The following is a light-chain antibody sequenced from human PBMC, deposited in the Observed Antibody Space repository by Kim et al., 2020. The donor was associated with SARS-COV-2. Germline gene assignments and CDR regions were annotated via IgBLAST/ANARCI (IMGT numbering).Light chain of an antibody. CDR2: KIS. CDR3: MQTTHWPYT. Sequence: QQASISCRSSQGLIHSDGRTYLNWFHQRPGQSPRRLIYKISSRDSGVPDRFSGSGSGTDFTLEISRVEAEDVGVFYCMQTTHWPYTFGQGTKLEI. CDR1: QGLIHSDGRTY. V-gene: IGKV2-30*02. J-gene: IGKJ2*01.